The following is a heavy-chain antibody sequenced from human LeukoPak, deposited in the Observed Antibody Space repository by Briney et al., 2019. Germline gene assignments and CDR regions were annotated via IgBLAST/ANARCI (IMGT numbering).Heavy chain of an antibody. CDR1: GGSFSGCY. Sequence: SETLSLTCAVYGGSFSGCYWSWIRQPPGKGLEWIGEINHSGSTNYNPSLKSRVTISVDTSKNQFSPKLSSVTAADTAVYYCARAVDRTFDYWGQGTLVTVSS. CDR2: INHSGST. CDR3: ARAVDRTFDY. D-gene: IGHD3-22*01. J-gene: IGHJ4*02. V-gene: IGHV4-34*01.